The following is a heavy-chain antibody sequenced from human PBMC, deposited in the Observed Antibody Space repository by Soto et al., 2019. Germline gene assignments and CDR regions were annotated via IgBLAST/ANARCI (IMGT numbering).Heavy chain of an antibody. CDR2: ISAYNGNI. Sequence: QVQLVQSGGEMRKPGASVKVSCKASGYTFTNYGISWVRQAPGQGLEWMGWISAYNGNINYAKKFQGRVTMTIDTSTSTAYMDLRTLRSDDTAVYYCARAGGSGSYADFDYWGQGTLVTVSS. CDR1: GYTFTNYG. D-gene: IGHD3-10*01. CDR3: ARAGGSGSYADFDY. J-gene: IGHJ4*02. V-gene: IGHV1-18*01.